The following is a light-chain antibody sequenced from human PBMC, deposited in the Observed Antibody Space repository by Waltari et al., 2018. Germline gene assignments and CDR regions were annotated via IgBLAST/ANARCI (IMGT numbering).Light chain of an antibody. V-gene: IGKV1-17*03. CDR3: LQYNDYPFT. CDR1: QGINNY. CDR2: ATS. Sequence: DIQMTQSPSAMSASVGDRVTITCRASQGINNYLAWFQQGPGKVPKRLLYATSTLESGVPSRFSGSGSGTEFTLTISSLQHEDFATYYCLQYNDYPFTFGGGTKVEIK. J-gene: IGKJ4*01.